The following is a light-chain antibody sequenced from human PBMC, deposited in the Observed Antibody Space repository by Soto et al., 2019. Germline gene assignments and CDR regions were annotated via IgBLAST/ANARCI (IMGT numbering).Light chain of an antibody. Sequence: EIVMTQSPATLSVSPGERATLSCRASQSVRSNLAWYQQKPGQAPRLLIYGTSTRATGIPARFSVSGSGTEFTLNISSLQSEDCAVYYCQQYNNWPQVTFGQGTKLEMK. CDR2: GTS. CDR1: QSVRSN. V-gene: IGKV3-15*01. CDR3: QQYNNWPQVT. J-gene: IGKJ2*01.